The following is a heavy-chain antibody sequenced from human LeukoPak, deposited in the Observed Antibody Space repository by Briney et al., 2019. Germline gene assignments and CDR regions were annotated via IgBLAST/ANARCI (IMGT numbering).Heavy chain of an antibody. CDR2: IHSSGTYI. V-gene: IGHV3-21*01. CDR3: AIYYDSSGYYFDY. J-gene: IGHJ4*02. Sequence: TGGSLRLSCAASGFTFSSYNMNWVRQAPGKGLGWVSSIHSSGTYIYYADSVKGRFTISRDNAKNSLYLQMNSLRADDTAVYYCAIYYDSSGYYFDYWGQGTLVTVSS. D-gene: IGHD3-22*01. CDR1: GFTFSSYN.